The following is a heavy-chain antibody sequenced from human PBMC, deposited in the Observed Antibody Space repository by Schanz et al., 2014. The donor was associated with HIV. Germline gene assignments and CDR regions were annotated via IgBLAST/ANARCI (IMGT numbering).Heavy chain of an antibody. CDR3: ARDMCTAGSCYYFDH. CDR1: GFTFSNYG. CDR2: IWYDGSKK. Sequence: QVQLVESGGGVVQPGRSLRLSCAASGFTFSNYGMHWVRQAPGEGLEWVAIIWYDGSKKYYADSVKGRFTISRDNSENTLYLQMNSLRVEDTAVYYCARDMCTAGSCYYFDHWGQRTLVTVSS. D-gene: IGHD2-15*01. J-gene: IGHJ4*02. V-gene: IGHV3-33*01.